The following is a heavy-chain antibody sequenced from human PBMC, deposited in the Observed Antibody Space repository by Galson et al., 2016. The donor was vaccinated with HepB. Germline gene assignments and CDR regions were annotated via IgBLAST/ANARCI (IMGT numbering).Heavy chain of an antibody. J-gene: IGHJ4*02. V-gene: IGHV3-53*01. D-gene: IGHD2/OR15-2a*01. CDR1: GFTVSSNY. CDR3: AVESPTHYYFEY. Sequence: SLRLSCAASGFTVSSNYMSWVRQAPGKGLEWVSVIYSGAITNYADSVKGRFTISRDNSKNTLILQMKSLRAEDTAVYYCAVESPTHYYFEYWGQGTLVTVSS. CDR2: IYSGAIT.